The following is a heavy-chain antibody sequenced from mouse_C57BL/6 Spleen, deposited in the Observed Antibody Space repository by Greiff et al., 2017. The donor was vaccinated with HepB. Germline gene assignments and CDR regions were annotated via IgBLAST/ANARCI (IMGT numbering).Heavy chain of an antibody. V-gene: IGHV1-39*01. CDR1: GYSFTDYN. Sequence: EVKLLEPGPELVKPGASVKISCKASGYSFTDYNMNWVKQSNGQSLEWIGVINPNYGTTSYNQKFKGKATLTVDKSSSTAYMQLNSLTSEDSAVYYCARRGRRRFIFAYWGQGTLVTVSA. CDR3: ARRGRRRFIFAY. CDR2: INPNYGTT. J-gene: IGHJ3*01. D-gene: IGHD1-1*01.